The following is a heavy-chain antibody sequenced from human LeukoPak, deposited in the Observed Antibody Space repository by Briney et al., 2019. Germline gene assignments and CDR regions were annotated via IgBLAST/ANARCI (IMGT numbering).Heavy chain of an antibody. CDR3: AMLYGDYTHRNYYYYMDV. D-gene: IGHD4-17*01. V-gene: IGHV4-61*01. CDR1: GGSISSSSYY. CDR2: IYYSGST. J-gene: IGHJ6*03. Sequence: SETLSLTCTVSGGSISSSSYYWSWIRQPPGKGLEWIGYIYYSGSTNYNPSLKSRVTISVDTSKNQFSLKLSSVTAADTAVYYCAMLYGDYTHRNYYYYMDVWGKGTTVTVSS.